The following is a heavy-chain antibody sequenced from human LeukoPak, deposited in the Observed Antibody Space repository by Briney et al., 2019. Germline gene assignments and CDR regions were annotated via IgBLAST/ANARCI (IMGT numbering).Heavy chain of an antibody. D-gene: IGHD3-22*01. J-gene: IGHJ3*02. V-gene: IGHV3-30*18. CDR2: ISYDGSNK. CDR1: GFTFSSYG. CDR3: AEERSSGYHGADAFDI. Sequence: GGSLRLSCAASGFTFSSYGMHWVRQAPGKGLEWVAVISYDGSNKYYADSVKGRFTISRDNSKNTLYLQMNSLRAEDTAVYYCAEERSSGYHGADAFDIWGQGTMVTVSS.